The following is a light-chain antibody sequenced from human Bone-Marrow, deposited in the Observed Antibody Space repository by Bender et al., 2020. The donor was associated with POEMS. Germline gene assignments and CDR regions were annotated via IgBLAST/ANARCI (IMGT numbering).Light chain of an antibody. V-gene: IGLV1-44*01. CDR2: GND. Sequence: GGNAVNWSQQLPGTAPYLLIYGNDQRPSGVADRFSGSKSGTSASLANSGLQSEDEGDYFCSAWDGILNGWVFRGGNELTVI. J-gene: IGLJ3*02. CDR3: SAWDGILNGWV. CDR1: GGNA.